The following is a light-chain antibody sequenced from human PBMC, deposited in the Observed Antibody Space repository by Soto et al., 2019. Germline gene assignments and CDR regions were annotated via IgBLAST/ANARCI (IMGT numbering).Light chain of an antibody. CDR2: TNN. CDR3: AAWDDSLNGVV. V-gene: IGLV1-44*01. Sequence: QSVLTQPPSASGTPGQRVTISCSGSISNIGGNTVNWYQQLPGTAPKLLMYTNNQRPSGVPDRFPGSKSGTSASLAISGLQSEDEADYYCAAWDDSLNGVVFGGGTKLTVL. J-gene: IGLJ2*01. CDR1: ISNIGGNT.